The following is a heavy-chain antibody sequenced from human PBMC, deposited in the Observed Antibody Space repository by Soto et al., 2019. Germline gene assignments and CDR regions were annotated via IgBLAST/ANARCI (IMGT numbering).Heavy chain of an antibody. V-gene: IGHV4-31*03. J-gene: IGHJ4*02. Sequence: QVQLQESGPGLVKPSQTLSLTCTVSGVSISSGGYYWTWIRQHPQKGLEWIGHIYYSGSTYYNPSLKLRVTISVDTSKNQFSLKLSSVTAADTAVYYCAREYYYDSSGFDYWGQGTLVTVSS. D-gene: IGHD3-22*01. CDR1: GVSISSGGYY. CDR2: IYYSGST. CDR3: AREYYYDSSGFDY.